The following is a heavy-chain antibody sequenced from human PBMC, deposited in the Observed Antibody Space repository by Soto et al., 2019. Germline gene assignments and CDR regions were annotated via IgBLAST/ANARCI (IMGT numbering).Heavy chain of an antibody. V-gene: IGHV3-23*01. Sequence: GGSLRLSCAASGFTFSSYAMSWVRQAPGKGLEWVSAISGSGGSTYYADSVKGRFTISRDNSKNTLYLQMNSLRAEDTAVYYCAKDRVYYGSGSYLPLFSCDYWGQGTLVTVSS. CDR3: AKDRVYYGSGSYLPLFSCDY. CDR2: ISGSGGST. J-gene: IGHJ4*02. D-gene: IGHD3-10*01. CDR1: GFTFSSYA.